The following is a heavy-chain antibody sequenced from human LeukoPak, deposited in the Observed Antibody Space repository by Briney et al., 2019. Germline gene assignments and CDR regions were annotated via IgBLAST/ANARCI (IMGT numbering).Heavy chain of an antibody. V-gene: IGHV4-34*01. D-gene: IGHD3-22*01. CDR3: ARAWLLLVKPFDY. Sequence: SETLSLTCAVYGGSFSGYYWSWIRQPPGKGLEWIGEINHSGSTNYNPSLKSRVTISVDTSRNQFSLKLSSVTAADTAVYYCARAWLLLVKPFDYWGQGTLVTVSS. CDR2: INHSGST. CDR1: GGSFSGYY. J-gene: IGHJ4*02.